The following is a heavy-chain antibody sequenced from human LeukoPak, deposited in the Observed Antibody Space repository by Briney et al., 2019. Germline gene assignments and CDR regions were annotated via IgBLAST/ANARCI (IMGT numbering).Heavy chain of an antibody. D-gene: IGHD2-15*01. CDR1: GLTFSSYE. V-gene: IGHV3-48*03. CDR2: ISSSGSTI. J-gene: IGHJ4*02. CDR3: ARDYCSGGSCYDY. Sequence: GGSLRLSCAASGLTFSSYEMNWVRQAPGKGLEWVSYISSSGSTIYYADSVKGRFTISRDNAKNSLYLQMNSLRSEDTAVYYCARDYCSGGSCYDYWGQGTLVTVSS.